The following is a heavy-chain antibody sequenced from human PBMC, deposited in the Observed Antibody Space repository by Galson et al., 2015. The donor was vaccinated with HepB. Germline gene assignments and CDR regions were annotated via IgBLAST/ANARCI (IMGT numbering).Heavy chain of an antibody. V-gene: IGHV3-21*01. CDR1: GFTFSDYG. CDR3: ARAQGVVVAAIDAFDI. D-gene: IGHD2-15*01. Sequence: SLRLSCAASGFTFSDYGMNWVRQAPGKGLEWVSSISSNTNYIYYSDSVKGRFTISRDNARNSLYLQMNSLRAEDTAMYYCARAQGVVVAAIDAFDIWGQGTMVSVSS. CDR2: ISSNTNYI. J-gene: IGHJ3*02.